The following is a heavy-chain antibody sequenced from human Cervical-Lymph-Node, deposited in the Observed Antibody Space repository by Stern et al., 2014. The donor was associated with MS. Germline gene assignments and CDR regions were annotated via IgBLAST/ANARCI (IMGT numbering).Heavy chain of an antibody. D-gene: IGHD3-22*01. V-gene: IGHV3-74*01. CDR2: INRDGSST. CDR3: ARDPSYDSSGYYSYFDY. CDR1: GFTFSSYW. J-gene: IGHJ4*02. Sequence: EVQLVESGGGLVQPGGSLRLSCAASGFTFSSYWMHWVRQAPGKGLVWVSRINRDGSSTSYADSVKGRFTISRDNAKNTLYLQMNSLRAEDTAVYYCARDPSYDSSGYYSYFDYWGQGTLVTVSS.